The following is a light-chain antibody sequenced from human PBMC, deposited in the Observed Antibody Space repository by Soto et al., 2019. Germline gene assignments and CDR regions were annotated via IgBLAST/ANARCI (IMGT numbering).Light chain of an antibody. CDR3: QQYNSYSL. Sequence: NRMNLSGSRISESVRDRVTITCRASQSISSWLAWYQQKPGKAPKLLIYDASSLESGVPSRFSGSGSGTEFTLTISSLQPDDFATYYCQQYNSYSLFCQGTEVDIE. CDR2: DAS. CDR1: QSISSW. J-gene: IGKJ1*01. V-gene: IGKV1-5*01.